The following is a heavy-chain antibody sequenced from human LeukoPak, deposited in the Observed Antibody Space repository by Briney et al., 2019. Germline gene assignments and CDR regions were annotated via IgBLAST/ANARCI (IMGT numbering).Heavy chain of an antibody. D-gene: IGHD3-22*01. V-gene: IGHV3-11*06. J-gene: IGHJ4*02. CDR2: IDSGSSST. CDR3: AKDRVDVSDYYDRSGYFLGYFDY. Sequence: GSLRLSCAASGFIFTDYYMSWVRQAPGKGLEWVSFIDSGSSSTKYADSVKGRFSISRDNAKNTLYLQMNSLRAEDAAVYYCAKDRVDVSDYYDRSGYFLGYFDYWGQGTLVTVSS. CDR1: GFIFTDYY.